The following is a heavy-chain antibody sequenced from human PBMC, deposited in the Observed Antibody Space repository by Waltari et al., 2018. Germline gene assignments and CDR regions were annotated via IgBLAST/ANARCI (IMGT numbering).Heavy chain of an antibody. CDR1: GGSISSGSYY. J-gene: IGHJ6*02. V-gene: IGHV4-61*02. CDR3: ARDTAVYYYGMDV. CDR2: IYTSGST. Sequence: QVQLQESGPGLVKPSQTLSLTCTVSGGSISSGSYYWSWTRQPAGKGLEWIGRIYTSGSTNYNPSLKSRVTISVDTSKNQFSLKLSSVTAADTAVYYCARDTAVYYYGMDVWGQGTTVTVSS. D-gene: IGHD5-18*01.